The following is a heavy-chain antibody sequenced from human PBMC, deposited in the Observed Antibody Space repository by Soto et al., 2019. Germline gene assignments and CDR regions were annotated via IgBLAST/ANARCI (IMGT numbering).Heavy chain of an antibody. J-gene: IGHJ4*02. CDR3: ASLTGTRNFGIDY. CDR1: GGSISSGGYY. Sequence: QVQLQESGPGLVKPSQTLSLTCTVSGGSISSGGYYWSWIRQHPGKGLEWIGYIYYSGSTYYNPSLKSRVTRSVDTSKTHVSRKLCSVTVADTAVYYCASLTGTRNFGIDYWGQGTLVTVSS. CDR2: IYYSGST. D-gene: IGHD1-7*01. V-gene: IGHV4-31*03.